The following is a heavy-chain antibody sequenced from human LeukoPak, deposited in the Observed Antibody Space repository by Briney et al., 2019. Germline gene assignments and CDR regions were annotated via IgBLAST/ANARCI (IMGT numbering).Heavy chain of an antibody. CDR3: ASQGHSGSYIMVDY. Sequence: GGSLRLSCAASGFTFSSYWMSWVRQAPGKGLEWVANIKQDGSEKYYVDSVKGRFTISRDNAKNSLYLQMNSLRAEDTAVYYCASQGHSGSYIMVDYWGQGTLVTVSS. V-gene: IGHV3-7*01. D-gene: IGHD1-26*01. CDR2: IKQDGSEK. J-gene: IGHJ4*02. CDR1: GFTFSSYW.